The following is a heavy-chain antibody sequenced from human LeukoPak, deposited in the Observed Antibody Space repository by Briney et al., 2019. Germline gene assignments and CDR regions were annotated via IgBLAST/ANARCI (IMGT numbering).Heavy chain of an antibody. J-gene: IGHJ6*02. D-gene: IGHD5-18*01. Sequence: PGGSLRLSCTASGFTFSSHWMHWVRQAPGKGLVWVSRINTDGSSTSYADSVKGRFTISRDNAKNTLYLQMNSLRAEDTAVYYCARALYNYGPYYYYGMDVWGRGTTVTVSS. CDR1: GFTFSSHW. CDR2: INTDGSST. V-gene: IGHV3-74*01. CDR3: ARALYNYGPYYYYGMDV.